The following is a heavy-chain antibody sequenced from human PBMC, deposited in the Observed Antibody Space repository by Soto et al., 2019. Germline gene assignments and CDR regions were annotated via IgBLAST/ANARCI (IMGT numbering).Heavy chain of an antibody. D-gene: IGHD3-10*01. Sequence: SGPTLVNPTQTLTLTCTFSGSSLSTSGVGVGWIRQPPGKVLEWLALIYWNDDKRYSPSLKSRLTITKDTSKNQVVLTMTNMDPVDTATYYCAHIASPVGEMVRGVIRFDPWGQGTLVTVSS. V-gene: IGHV2-5*01. CDR2: IYWNDDK. CDR1: GSSLSTSGVG. CDR3: AHIASPVGEMVRGVIRFDP. J-gene: IGHJ5*02.